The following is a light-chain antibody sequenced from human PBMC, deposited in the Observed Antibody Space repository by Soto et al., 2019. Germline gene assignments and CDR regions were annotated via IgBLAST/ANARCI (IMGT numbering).Light chain of an antibody. CDR2: GNS. V-gene: IGLV1-40*01. J-gene: IGLJ2*01. CDR1: SSNIGAGYD. Sequence: QSVLTQPPSVSGAPGQRVTISCTGSSSNIGAGYDVHWYQHLPGTAPKLLIYGNSNRPSGVPDRFSGSKSGTSASLAITGLQAEDEADYYCQSSDTSLSGPVVFGGGTKLTVL. CDR3: QSSDTSLSGPVV.